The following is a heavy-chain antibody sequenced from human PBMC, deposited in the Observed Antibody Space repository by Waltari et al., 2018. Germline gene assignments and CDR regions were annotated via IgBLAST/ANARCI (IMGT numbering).Heavy chain of an antibody. J-gene: IGHJ4*02. Sequence: EVQLLESGGGLVQPGGSLRLSCAASGFTFSSYAMSWVRQAPGKGLEWVSAISGSGGSTDYADSVKGRFTSSRDNSKNTLYLQMNSLRAEDTAVYYCAKDPETMIVVVEGYFDYWGQGTLVTVSS. CDR2: ISGSGGST. D-gene: IGHD3-22*01. V-gene: IGHV3-23*01. CDR1: GFTFSSYA. CDR3: AKDPETMIVVVEGYFDY.